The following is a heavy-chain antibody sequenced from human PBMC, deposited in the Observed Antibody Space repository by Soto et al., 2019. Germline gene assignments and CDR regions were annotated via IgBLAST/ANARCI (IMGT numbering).Heavy chain of an antibody. CDR2: IYPGDSDT. CDR3: ARHNSRHYYDSSGYPNY. V-gene: IGHV5-51*01. J-gene: IGHJ4*02. CDR1: GYSFTSYW. Sequence: PGESLKISCKGSGYSFTSYWIGWVRQMPGKGLEWMGIIYPGDSDTRYSPSFQGQVTISADKSISTAYLQWSSLKASDTAMYYCARHNSRHYYDSSGYPNYWGQGTLVTVSS. D-gene: IGHD3-22*01.